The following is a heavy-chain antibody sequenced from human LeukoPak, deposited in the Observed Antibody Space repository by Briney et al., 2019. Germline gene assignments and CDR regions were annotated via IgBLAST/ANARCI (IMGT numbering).Heavy chain of an antibody. V-gene: IGHV3-23*01. Sequence: AGGSLRLSCAASGFTFSSYAMSWVRQAPGKGLEWVSAISGSGGSTYYADSVKGRFTISRDNSKNTLYLQMDSLRAEDTAVYYCAKDFSLSGYDFGESVGFDYWGQGTLVTVSS. D-gene: IGHD5-12*01. CDR2: ISGSGGST. CDR1: GFTFSSYA. J-gene: IGHJ4*02. CDR3: AKDFSLSGYDFGESVGFDY.